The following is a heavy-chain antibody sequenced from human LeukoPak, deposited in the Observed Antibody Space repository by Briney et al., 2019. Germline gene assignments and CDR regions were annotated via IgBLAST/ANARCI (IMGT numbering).Heavy chain of an antibody. CDR2: ISSSGSTI. Sequence: GGSLRLSCAASGFTFSSYEMNWVRQAPGKGLEWVSYISSSGSTIYYADSVKGRFTISRDNAKNSLYLQMNSLRAEDTAVYYCALALYSSGWFDYWGQGTLVTVSS. J-gene: IGHJ4*02. CDR3: ALALYSSGWFDY. CDR1: GFTFSSYE. V-gene: IGHV3-48*03. D-gene: IGHD6-19*01.